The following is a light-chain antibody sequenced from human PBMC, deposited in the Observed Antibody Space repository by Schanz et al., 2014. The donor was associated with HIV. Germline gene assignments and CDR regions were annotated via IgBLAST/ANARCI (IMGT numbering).Light chain of an antibody. CDR3: LQLSTFPWT. Sequence: DIQMTQSPSSLSASVGDRVTITCRASQDIRDDLGWYQQSPGKAPKRLIYDASSLQRGVPSRFSGSGSGTDFTLTISSLQPEDFATYYCLQLSTFPWTFGQGTKVDTK. J-gene: IGKJ1*01. CDR2: DAS. CDR1: QDIRDD. V-gene: IGKV1-17*01.